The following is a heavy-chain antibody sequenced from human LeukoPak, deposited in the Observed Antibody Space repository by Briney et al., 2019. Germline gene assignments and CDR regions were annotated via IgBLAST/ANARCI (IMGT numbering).Heavy chain of an antibody. Sequence: GGSLRLTCAASGFRFNRFPMSWAPHTPEKGLEGVANIKQDGNQKEYADSVKRRFPLSRDNSNTFLDVKMNSLRAEDTGVYYCASVDFDNNAHYHYYLPNWGQGTRVTVSS. CDR2: IKQDGNQK. V-gene: IGHV3-7*01. J-gene: IGHJ4*02. CDR1: GFRFNRFP. CDR3: ASVDFDNNAHYHYYLPN. D-gene: IGHD2/OR15-2a*01.